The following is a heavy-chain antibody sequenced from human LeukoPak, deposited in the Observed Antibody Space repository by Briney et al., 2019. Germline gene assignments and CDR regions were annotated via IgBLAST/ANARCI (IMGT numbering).Heavy chain of an antibody. V-gene: IGHV4-39*07. D-gene: IGHD6-19*01. CDR2: IYCNSGVT. CDR3: ARDKVAVAGTFDY. J-gene: IGHJ4*02. CDR1: GDSISSSVFY. Sequence: PSETLSLTCTVSGDSISSSVFYWAWIRQSPGKGLEWIGNIYCNSGVTSYNPSLKSRVTISVDTSKNQFSLKLSSVTAADTAVYYCARDKVAVAGTFDYWGQGTLVTVSS.